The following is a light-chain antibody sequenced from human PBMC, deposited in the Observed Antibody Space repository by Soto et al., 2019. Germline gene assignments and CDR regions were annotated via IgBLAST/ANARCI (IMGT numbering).Light chain of an antibody. CDR2: DAS. CDR3: QQRSNWPPT. J-gene: IGKJ4*01. V-gene: IGKV3-11*01. Sequence: ELVLTQSPATLSLSPGERATLSCRASQSVSSYLAWYQQKPGQAPRLLIYDASNSATGIPASFSGSGSGTDCTLTISSLEPEDFAVYYCQQRSNWPPTFGGGTKVVIK. CDR1: QSVSSY.